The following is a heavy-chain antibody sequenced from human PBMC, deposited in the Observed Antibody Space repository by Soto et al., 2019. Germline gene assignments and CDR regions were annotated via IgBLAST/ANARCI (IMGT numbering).Heavy chain of an antibody. Sequence: PGGSLRLSCAASGFTVSSNYMSWIRQPPGKGLEWIGYIYYSGSTNYNPPLKSRVTISVDTSKNQFSLKLSSVTAADTAVYYCARHRVYDYIWGSYRPPAPHDLNNWFDPWGQGTLVTGSS. CDR2: IYYSGST. V-gene: IGHV4-59*08. J-gene: IGHJ5*02. D-gene: IGHD3-16*02. CDR3: ARHRVYDYIWGSYRPPAPHDLNNWFDP. CDR1: GFTVSSNY.